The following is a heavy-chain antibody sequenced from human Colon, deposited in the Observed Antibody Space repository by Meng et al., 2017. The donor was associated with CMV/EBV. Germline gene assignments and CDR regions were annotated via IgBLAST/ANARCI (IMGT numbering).Heavy chain of an antibody. V-gene: IGHV3-30*02. D-gene: IGHD3-16*02. CDR1: GCTFGSHA. J-gene: IGHJ6*02. CDR3: AKDRGYTDYPYYGMDV. Sequence: GGSLRLSCAASGCTFGSHAMHWVRQAPGKGLEWVALILFDGSNQYYADSVKGRFTISRDNSKNTLYLQMSTLRAGDTALYYCAKDRGYTDYPYYGMDVWGQGTTVTVSS. CDR2: ILFDGSNQ.